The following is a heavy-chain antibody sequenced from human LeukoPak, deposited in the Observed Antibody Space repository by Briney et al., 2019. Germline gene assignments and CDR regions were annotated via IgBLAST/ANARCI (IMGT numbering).Heavy chain of an antibody. Sequence: ASVTVSCKASGYTFSNYGINWVRPAPGQGVEWMGWISAYMGNTHYAQKLQGRVTMTTDTSTNTAYMELGTLRSDDPAVYYFARLRIGNYLDYWGQGTLVTVSS. CDR1: GYTFSNYG. CDR2: ISAYMGNT. V-gene: IGHV1-18*01. J-gene: IGHJ4*02. D-gene: IGHD2-15*01. CDR3: ARLRIGNYLDY.